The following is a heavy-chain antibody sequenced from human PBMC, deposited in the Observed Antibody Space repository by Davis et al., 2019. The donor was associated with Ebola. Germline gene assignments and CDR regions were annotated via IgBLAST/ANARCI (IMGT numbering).Heavy chain of an antibody. Sequence: GESLKISCAASGFTFSDYYMSWIRQAPGKGPEWVSYISSNSTKQKYADSVKGRFTISRDDAKNSLYLQMNSLRAEDTAVYYCAREAYYYDSTGYYYDIPDLFDYWGQGTLVTVSS. D-gene: IGHD3-22*01. CDR2: ISSNSTKQ. V-gene: IGHV3-11*06. CDR3: AREAYYYDSTGYYYDIPDLFDY. J-gene: IGHJ4*02. CDR1: GFTFSDYY.